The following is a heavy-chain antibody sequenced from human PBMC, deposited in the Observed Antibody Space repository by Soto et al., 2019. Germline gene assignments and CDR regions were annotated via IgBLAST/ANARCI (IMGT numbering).Heavy chain of an antibody. D-gene: IGHD3-10*01. CDR2: IWYDGSNK. Sequence: QVQLVESGGGVVQPGRSLRLSCAASGFTFSSYGMHWVRQAPGKGLEWVAVIWYDGSNKYYADSVKGRFTISRDNSKNTLYLQMNSLRAEDTAVDYCAREPMANYFDYWGQGTLVTVSS. CDR1: GFTFSSYG. J-gene: IGHJ4*02. CDR3: AREPMANYFDY. V-gene: IGHV3-33*01.